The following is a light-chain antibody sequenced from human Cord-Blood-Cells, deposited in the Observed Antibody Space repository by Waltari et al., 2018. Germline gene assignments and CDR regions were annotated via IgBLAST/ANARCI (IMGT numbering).Light chain of an antibody. CDR3: QSYDSSLSGSV. CDR1: SSHIGAGYD. J-gene: IGLJ3*02. Sequence: QSVLTPPPSVSGAPGQRVTISCTGSSSHIGAGYDVHWYQQLPGTAPKLLIDGSSNRPSGVPYRFSGSMSGTSASLASTGLQAEDEADYYCQSYDSSLSGSVFGGGTQLTVL. V-gene: IGLV1-40*01. CDR2: GSS.